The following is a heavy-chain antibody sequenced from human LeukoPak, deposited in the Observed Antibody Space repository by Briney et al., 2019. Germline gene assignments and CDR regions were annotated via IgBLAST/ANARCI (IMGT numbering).Heavy chain of an antibody. V-gene: IGHV1-18*01. CDR1: GYTFTSYG. CDR3: ARANYGSGSYSLGY. Sequence: ASVKVSCKASGYTFTSYGISWVRQAPGQGLEWMGWISAYNGNTNYAQKPQGRVTMTTDTSTSTAYMELRSLRSDDTAVYYCARANYGSGSYSLGYWGQGTLVTVSS. J-gene: IGHJ4*02. D-gene: IGHD3-10*01. CDR2: ISAYNGNT.